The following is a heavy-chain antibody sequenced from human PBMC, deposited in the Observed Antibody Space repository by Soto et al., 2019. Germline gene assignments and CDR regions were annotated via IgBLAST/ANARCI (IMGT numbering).Heavy chain of an antibody. V-gene: IGHV1-69*12. J-gene: IGHJ6*02. Sequence: QVQLVQSGAEVKKPGSSVKVSCKASGGTFSSYAINWVRQAPGQGVEWMGGIIRIFGTPDYAQRFQGRVTITADESTSTAYMELSSLRSEDTAVYYCARQGSNEYYYYGMDVWGQGTTVTVSS. CDR1: GGTFSSYA. CDR3: ARQGSNEYYYYGMDV. D-gene: IGHD3-10*01. CDR2: IIRIFGTP.